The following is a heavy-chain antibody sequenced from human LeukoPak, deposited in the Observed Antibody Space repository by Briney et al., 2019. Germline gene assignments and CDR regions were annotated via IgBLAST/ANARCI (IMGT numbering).Heavy chain of an antibody. Sequence: GGSLRLSCAASGFTFSSYSMNWVRQAPGKGLEWVSSISSSSYIYYADSVKGRFTISRDNAKNSLYLQMSSLRAEDTAVYYCARDLGSSGWYYAFDIWGQGTMVSVSS. CDR1: GFTFSSYS. CDR2: ISSSSYI. CDR3: ARDLGSSGWYYAFDI. D-gene: IGHD6-19*01. V-gene: IGHV3-21*01. J-gene: IGHJ3*02.